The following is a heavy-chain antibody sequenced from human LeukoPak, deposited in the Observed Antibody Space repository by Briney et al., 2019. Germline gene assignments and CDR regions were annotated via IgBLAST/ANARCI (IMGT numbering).Heavy chain of an antibody. Sequence: GGSLRLSCAASGFTFSSYAMSWVRQAPGKGLEWVSAIGGSGGSTYYADSVKGRFTISRDNSKNTLYLQMNSLRAEDTAVYYCAKDPLPVWFGELLARTYIDYWGQGTLVTVSS. J-gene: IGHJ4*02. CDR1: GFTFSSYA. V-gene: IGHV3-23*01. CDR2: IGGSGGST. CDR3: AKDPLPVWFGELLARTYIDY. D-gene: IGHD3-10*01.